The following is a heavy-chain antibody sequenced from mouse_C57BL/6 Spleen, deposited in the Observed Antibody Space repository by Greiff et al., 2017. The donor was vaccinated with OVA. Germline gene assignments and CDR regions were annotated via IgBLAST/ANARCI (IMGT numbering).Heavy chain of an antibody. CDR1: GYTFTSYW. V-gene: IGHV1-69*01. J-gene: IGHJ2*01. CDR2: IDPSDSYT. CDR3: ARSITTGPLDY. D-gene: IGHD1-1*01. Sequence: VQLQQPGAELVMPGASVKLSCKASGYTFTSYWMHWVKQRPGQGLEWIGEIDPSDSYTNYNQKFKGKSTLTVDKSSSTAYMQLSSLTSEDSAVYYWARSITTGPLDYWGQGTTLTVSS.